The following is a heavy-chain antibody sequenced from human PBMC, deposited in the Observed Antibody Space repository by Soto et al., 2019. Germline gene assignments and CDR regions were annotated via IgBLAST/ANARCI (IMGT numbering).Heavy chain of an antibody. CDR1: GYTFTSYG. J-gene: IGHJ5*02. V-gene: IGHV1-18*01. CDR3: ARXIHYYDSSGYYPNWFEP. CDR2: ISAYNGNT. Sequence: ASVKVSCKASGYTFTSYGISWVRQAPGQGLEWMGWISAYNGNTNYAQKLQGRVTMTTDTSTSTAYMELRSLRSDDTAVYYCARXIHYYDSSGYYPNWFEPWGQGTLVTVSS. D-gene: IGHD3-22*01.